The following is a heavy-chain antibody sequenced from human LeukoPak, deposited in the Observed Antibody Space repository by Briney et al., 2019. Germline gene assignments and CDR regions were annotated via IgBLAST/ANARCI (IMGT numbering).Heavy chain of an antibody. D-gene: IGHD4-17*01. Sequence: SVKVSCKASGGTFSSYAISWVRQAPGQGLEWMGGIIPIFGTANYAQKFQGRVTITADKSTSTAYMELSSLRSEGTAVYYCARDHDYEGWFDPWGQGTLVTVS. CDR1: GGTFSSYA. CDR2: IIPIFGTA. J-gene: IGHJ5*02. V-gene: IGHV1-69*06. CDR3: ARDHDYEGWFDP.